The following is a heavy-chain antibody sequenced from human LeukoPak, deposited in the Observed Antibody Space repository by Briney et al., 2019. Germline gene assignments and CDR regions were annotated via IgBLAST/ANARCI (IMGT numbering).Heavy chain of an antibody. D-gene: IGHD6-19*01. J-gene: IGHJ6*03. Sequence: PGGSLRLSCAASGFTFSSYEMNWVRQAPGKGLEWVSYISTSSSTILYADSVKGRFTISRDNGKNSLYLEMNSLRAEDTAVYYCARGIAVADYFYHYYMDVWGKGTPVTVSS. CDR3: ARGIAVADYFYHYYMDV. V-gene: IGHV3-48*03. CDR1: GFTFSSYE. CDR2: ISTSSSTI.